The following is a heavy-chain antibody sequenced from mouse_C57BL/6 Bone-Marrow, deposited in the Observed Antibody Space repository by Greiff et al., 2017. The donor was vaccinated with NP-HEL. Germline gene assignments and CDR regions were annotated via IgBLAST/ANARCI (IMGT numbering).Heavy chain of an antibody. J-gene: IGHJ2*01. Sequence: EVQGVESGGDLVKPGGSLKLSCAASGFTFSSYGMSWVRQTQDKRLEWVASISSGGSYTYYPDSVKGRFTISRDNDTSTSYMQMSSLKCEDTALFCCARPPSVVAYYFDYWGQGTTLTVAS. CDR2: ISSGGSYT. CDR3: ARPPSVVAYYFDY. V-gene: IGHV5-6*01. CDR1: GFTFSSYG. D-gene: IGHD1-1*01.